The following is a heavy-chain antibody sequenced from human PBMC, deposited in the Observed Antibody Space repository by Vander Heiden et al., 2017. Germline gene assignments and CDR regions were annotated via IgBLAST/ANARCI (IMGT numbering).Heavy chain of an antibody. D-gene: IGHD3-16*02. CDR1: GFPFSSFA. CDR2: ISYDGSNK. J-gene: IGHJ4*02. CDR3: ARDKSVDYVWGSYRGYYFDY. V-gene: IGHV3-30-3*01. Sequence: QVQLVESGGGVVQPGRSLRLSCAASGFPFSSFAMHWVRQAPGKGLEWVAVISYDGSNKYYADSVKGRFTISRDNSKNTLYLQMNSLRAEDTAVYYCARDKSVDYVWGSYRGYYFDYWGQGTLVTVSS.